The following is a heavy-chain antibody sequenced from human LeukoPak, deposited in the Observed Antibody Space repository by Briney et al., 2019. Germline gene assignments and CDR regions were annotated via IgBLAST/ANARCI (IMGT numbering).Heavy chain of an antibody. J-gene: IGHJ4*02. CDR3: ATQRGLRPFWSGYLDY. CDR1: GFTFSSYA. Sequence: GGSLRLSCAASGFTFSSYAMSWVRQAPGKGLEWVSAISGSGGSTYYADSVKGRFTISRDNSKNTLYLQMNSLRAEDTAVYYCATQRGLRPFWSGYLDYWGQGTLVTVSS. D-gene: IGHD3-3*01. CDR2: ISGSGGST. V-gene: IGHV3-23*01.